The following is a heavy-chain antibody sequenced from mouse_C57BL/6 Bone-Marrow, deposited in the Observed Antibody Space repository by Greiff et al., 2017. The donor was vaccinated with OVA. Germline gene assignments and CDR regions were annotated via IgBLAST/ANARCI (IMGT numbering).Heavy chain of an antibody. J-gene: IGHJ4*01. D-gene: IGHD1-1*01. Sequence: QVQLQQPGAELVRPGSSVKLSCKASGYTFTSYWMDWVKQRPGQGLEWIGNIYPSDSETHYNQKFKDKATLTVDKSSSTAYMQLSSLTSEDSAVYYCASYYGYAMAYWGQGTSVTVSS. CDR1: GYTFTSYW. V-gene: IGHV1-61*01. CDR2: IYPSDSET. CDR3: ASYYGYAMAY.